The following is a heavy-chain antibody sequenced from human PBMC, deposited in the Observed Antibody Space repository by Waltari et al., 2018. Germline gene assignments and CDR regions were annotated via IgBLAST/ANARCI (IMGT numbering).Heavy chain of an antibody. CDR1: GDPNSNYY. Sequence: QEQLQESGPGVVRPSETLSLTCLVSGDPNSNYYWSWLRQPPGKGLEWIGYMYYSGDIHYNPSLKSRVSISFNTSKKQFSLMLTSVTAADTAVYYCSRQLRTWYFDLWGRGTLVTVSS. CDR3: SRQLRTWYFDL. J-gene: IGHJ2*01. D-gene: IGHD2-8*01. V-gene: IGHV4-59*08. CDR2: MYYSGDI.